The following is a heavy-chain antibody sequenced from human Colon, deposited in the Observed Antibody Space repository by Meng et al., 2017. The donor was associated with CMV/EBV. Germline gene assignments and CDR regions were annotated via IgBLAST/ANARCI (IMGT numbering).Heavy chain of an antibody. CDR3: AKDLGNILRGHWGALDH. D-gene: IGHD3-9*01. Sequence: SGLTFRSYGMHWVRQAPGKGLEWVAVISSDESEKYYVESVKGRFTISRDNSKNMLYLQMNSLRTEDTAVYYCAKDLGNILRGHWGALDHWGQGTLVTVSS. CDR1: GLTFRSYG. CDR2: ISSDESEK. J-gene: IGHJ4*02. V-gene: IGHV3-30*18.